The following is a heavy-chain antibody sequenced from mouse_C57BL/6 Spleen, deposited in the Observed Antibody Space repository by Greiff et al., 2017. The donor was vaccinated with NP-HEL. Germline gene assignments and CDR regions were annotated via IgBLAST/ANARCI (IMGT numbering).Heavy chain of an antibody. CDR3: VTTGTDFDY. CDR1: GYTFTSYW. J-gene: IGHJ2*01. Sequence: QVQLKQPGAELVKPGASVKLSCKASGYTFTSYWMQWVKQRPGQGLEWIGEIDPSDSYTNYNQKFKGKATLTVDTSSSTAYMQLSSLTSEDSAVYYCVTTGTDFDYWGQGTTLTVSS. D-gene: IGHD4-1*02. CDR2: IDPSDSYT. V-gene: IGHV1-50*01.